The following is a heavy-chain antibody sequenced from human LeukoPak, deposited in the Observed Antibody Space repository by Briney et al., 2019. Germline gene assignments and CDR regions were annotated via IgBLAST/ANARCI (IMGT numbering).Heavy chain of an antibody. CDR1: GGSISSYY. CDR2: IYYSGST. CDR3: ARLDSSGYGYFDL. V-gene: IGHV4-59*08. D-gene: IGHD3-22*01. Sequence: SETLSLTCTVSGGSISSYYWSWIRQPPGKGLEWIGYIYYSGSTNYNPSLKSRVTISVDTSKNHFSLKLSSVTAADTAVYYCARLDSSGYGYFDLWGRGTLVTVSS. J-gene: IGHJ2*01.